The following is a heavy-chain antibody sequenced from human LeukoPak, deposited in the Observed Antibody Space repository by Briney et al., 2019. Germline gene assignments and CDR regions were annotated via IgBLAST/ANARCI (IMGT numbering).Heavy chain of an antibody. CDR2: ISGSGDNT. CDR1: GFSFSSYA. CDR3: AKRSGYTTGWFFDF. D-gene: IGHD6-19*01. J-gene: IGHJ4*02. Sequence: GGSLRLSCAASGFSFSSYAMNWVRQAPGKGLEWVSSISGSGDNTYYAESVKGRFTISRDNSKNTLFLQMNSLRAEDTAVFYCAKRSGYTTGWFFDFWGQGTLVTVSS. V-gene: IGHV3-23*01.